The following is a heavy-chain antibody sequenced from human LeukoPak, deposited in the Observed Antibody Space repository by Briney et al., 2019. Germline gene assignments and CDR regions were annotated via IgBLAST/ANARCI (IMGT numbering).Heavy chain of an antibody. J-gene: IGHJ4*02. Sequence: ASVKVSCKASGYTFTSYGFSWVRQAPGQGLEWMGWISGDNGNTYYPQNLQGRVTMTTDTSTSTAYMELRSLRSDDTAAYYCARLYCAGGYCPGGPFDYWGQGTLVTVSS. V-gene: IGHV1-18*01. CDR2: ISGDNGNT. D-gene: IGHD2-8*02. CDR3: ARLYCAGGYCPGGPFDY. CDR1: GYTFTSYG.